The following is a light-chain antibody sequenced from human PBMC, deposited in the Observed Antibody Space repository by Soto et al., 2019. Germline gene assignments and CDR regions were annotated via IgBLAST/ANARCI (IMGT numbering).Light chain of an antibody. V-gene: IGKV1-5*03. CDR1: ESINTR. CDR2: KAS. Sequence: DIQMTQSPSTLSASVGDRVTITCRASESINTRLAWYQQKPGEAPKLLIYKASTLQGGVPSRFSGSGSGTEFTLTSSILQPDDFATYCCQQDNSYWTFGQGTKVDIK. J-gene: IGKJ1*01. CDR3: QQDNSYWT.